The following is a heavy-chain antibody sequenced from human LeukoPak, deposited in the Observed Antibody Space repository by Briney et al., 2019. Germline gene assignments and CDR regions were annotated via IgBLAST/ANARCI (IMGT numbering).Heavy chain of an antibody. CDR3: ARGLLDGYTHPAAFDI. CDR1: GGSISSYY. D-gene: IGHD5-24*01. V-gene: IGHV4-59*01. J-gene: IGHJ3*02. Sequence: SETLPLTCTVSGGSISSYYWSWIRQPPGKGLEWIGYIYYSGSTNYNPSLKSRVTISVDTSKNQFSLKLSSVTAADTAVYYCARGLLDGYTHPAAFDIWGQGTMVTVSS. CDR2: IYYSGST.